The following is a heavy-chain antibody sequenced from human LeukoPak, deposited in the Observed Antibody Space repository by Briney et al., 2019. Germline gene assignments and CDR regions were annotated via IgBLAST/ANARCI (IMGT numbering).Heavy chain of an antibody. J-gene: IGHJ4*02. CDR2: IYYSGST. CDR3: ARHWDY. CDR1: SGSITSSSYY. Sequence: SETLSLTCTVSSGSITSSSYYWAWIRQPPGKGLEWIGSIYYSGSTYYDPSLKGRVTISVDTSKNQFSLKLSSVTAADTAVYYCARHWDYWGQGTLVTVSS. V-gene: IGHV4-39*01.